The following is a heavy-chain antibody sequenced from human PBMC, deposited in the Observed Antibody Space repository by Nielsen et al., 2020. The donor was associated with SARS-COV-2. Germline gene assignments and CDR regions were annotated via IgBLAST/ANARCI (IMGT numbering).Heavy chain of an antibody. CDR2: ISYDGSNK. CDR1: GFTFSSYG. D-gene: IGHD6-19*01. V-gene: IGHV3-30*18. Sequence: GGSLRLSCAASGFTFSSYGMHWVRQAPGKGLEWVAVISYDGSNKYYADSVKGRFTISRDNSKNTLYVQMNSLRAEDTAVYYCAKVIAVAQDYYGMDVWGQGTTVTVSS. J-gene: IGHJ6*02. CDR3: AKVIAVAQDYYGMDV.